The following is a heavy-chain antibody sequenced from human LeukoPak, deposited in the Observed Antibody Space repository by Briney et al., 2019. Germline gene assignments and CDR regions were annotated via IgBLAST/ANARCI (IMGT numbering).Heavy chain of an antibody. CDR1: VGPISHYH. D-gene: IGHD4-23*01. Sequence: SDTLSLTCTVSVGPISHYHWRWIRQPAEKALECIGRIYTSGSTNYSPSLKSRVNMSVATSKNQFSLKMTSVTAADTGVYFRARDRLLYDYGGKPLFDYWGKGTLVTVSS. CDR3: ARDRLLYDYGGKPLFDY. CDR2: IYTSGST. J-gene: IGHJ4*02. V-gene: IGHV4-4*07.